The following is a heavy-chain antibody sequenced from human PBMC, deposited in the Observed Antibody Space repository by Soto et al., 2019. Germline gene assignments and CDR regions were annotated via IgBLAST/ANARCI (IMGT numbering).Heavy chain of an antibody. V-gene: IGHV4-30-4*01. J-gene: IGHJ4*02. CDR1: GGSISSGDYY. D-gene: IGHD2-15*01. Sequence: PSETLSLTCTVSGGSISSGDYYWSWIRQPPGKGLEWIGYIYYSGSTYYNPSLKSRVTISIDTSKNQFSLKLSSVTAADTAVYYCAIQGYCSGGSCYWAGVDYWGQGTLVTVS. CDR3: AIQGYCSGGSCYWAGVDY. CDR2: IYYSGST.